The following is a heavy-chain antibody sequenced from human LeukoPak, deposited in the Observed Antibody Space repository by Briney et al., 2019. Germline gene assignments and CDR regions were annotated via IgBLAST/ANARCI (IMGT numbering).Heavy chain of an antibody. J-gene: IGHJ4*02. CDR2: ISSSGSTI. D-gene: IGHD3-3*01. Sequence: GGSLRLSCAASGFTFSSYSMNWVRQAPGKGLEWVSYISSSGSTIYYADSVKGRFTISRDNAKNSLYLQMNSLRAEDTAVYYCARVRVVKNPLDYWGQGTLVTVSS. CDR1: GFTFSSYS. V-gene: IGHV3-48*01. CDR3: ARVRVVKNPLDY.